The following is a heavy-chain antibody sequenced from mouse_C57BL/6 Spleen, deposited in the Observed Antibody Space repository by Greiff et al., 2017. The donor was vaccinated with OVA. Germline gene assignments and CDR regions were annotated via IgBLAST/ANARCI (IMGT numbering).Heavy chain of an antibody. CDR3: TVYYYGSSSYYFDY. V-gene: IGHV6-3*01. CDR1: GFTFSNYW. CDR2: IRLKSDNYAT. Sequence: DVMLVESGGGLVQPGGSMKLSCVASGFTFSNYWMNWVRQSPEKGLEWVAQIRLKSDNYATHYAESVKGRFTISRDDSKSSVYLQMNNLRAEDTGIYYCTVYYYGSSSYYFDYWGQGTTLTVSS. D-gene: IGHD1-1*01. J-gene: IGHJ2*01.